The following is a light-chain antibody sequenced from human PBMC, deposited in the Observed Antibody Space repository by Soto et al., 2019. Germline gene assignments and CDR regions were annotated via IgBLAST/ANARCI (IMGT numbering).Light chain of an antibody. Sequence: DIQMTPSPSSVSASVGDRVTITCRASQGISSWLAWYQQKPGKAPKLLIYAASILQSGVPPRFGGSGSGTDFTLTTSSLKPEDFATYYCQQGNSLSLTFGGGTKVEIK. CDR3: QQGNSLSLT. V-gene: IGKV1-12*01. J-gene: IGKJ4*01. CDR1: QGISSW. CDR2: AAS.